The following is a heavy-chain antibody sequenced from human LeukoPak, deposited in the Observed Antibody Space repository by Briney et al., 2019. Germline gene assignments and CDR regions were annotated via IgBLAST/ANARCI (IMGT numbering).Heavy chain of an antibody. CDR3: ASMFGTNYYYYMGV. V-gene: IGHV4-4*09. D-gene: IGHD3-10*02. Sequence: SETLSLTCTVSGGSISSYYWSWIRQPPGKGLEWIGYIYTSGSTNYNPSLKSRVTISVDTSKNQFSLKLSSVTAADTAVYYCASMFGTNYYYYMGVWGKGTTVTVSS. J-gene: IGHJ6*03. CDR1: GGSISSYY. CDR2: IYTSGST.